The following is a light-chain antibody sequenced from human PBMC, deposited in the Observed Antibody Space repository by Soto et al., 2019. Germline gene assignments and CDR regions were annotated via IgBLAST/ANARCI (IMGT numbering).Light chain of an antibody. Sequence: QSVLTQPPSASGSPGQSVTISCTGTSSDVGAYNYVSWYQQHPGKAPKLMIYEVSKRPSGVPDRFSGSKSGNTASLTISGLQAEDEADYYCCSYAGTYTGVFGTGTKVTVL. CDR3: CSYAGTYTGV. V-gene: IGLV2-8*01. CDR1: SSDVGAYNY. CDR2: EVS. J-gene: IGLJ1*01.